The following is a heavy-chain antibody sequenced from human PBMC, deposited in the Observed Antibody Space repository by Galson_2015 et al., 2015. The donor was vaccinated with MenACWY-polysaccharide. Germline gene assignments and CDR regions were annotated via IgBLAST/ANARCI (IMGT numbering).Heavy chain of an antibody. V-gene: IGHV3-23*01. J-gene: IGHJ4*02. Sequence: SLRLSCAASGFTFTNYAMNWVRQAPGKGLEWVSSISGNGRKTYFADSVEGRFTISRDDSKNTLYLQMNSLRAEDTAVYYCAKDHGSGWSLDYWGQGTLVTVSS. CDR1: GFTFTNYA. CDR3: AKDHGSGWSLDY. CDR2: ISGNGRKT. D-gene: IGHD6-19*01.